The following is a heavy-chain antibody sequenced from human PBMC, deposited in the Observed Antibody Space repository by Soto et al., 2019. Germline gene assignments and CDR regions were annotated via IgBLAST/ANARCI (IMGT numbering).Heavy chain of an antibody. D-gene: IGHD2-15*01. J-gene: IGHJ6*03. V-gene: IGHV3-23*01. CDR2: ISGSGGST. CDR3: AKGRSGVYCSGGSCPYYYYYYYMDV. Sequence: GGSLRLSCAASGFTFSSYSMSWVRQAPGKGLEWVSAISGSGGSTYYADSVKGRFTISRDNSKNTLYLQMNSLRAEDTAVYYCAKGRSGVYCSGGSCPYYYYYYYMDVWGKGTTVTVSS. CDR1: GFTFSSYS.